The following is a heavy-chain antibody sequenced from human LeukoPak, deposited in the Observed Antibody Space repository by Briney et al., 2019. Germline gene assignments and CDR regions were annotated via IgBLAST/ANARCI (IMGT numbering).Heavy chain of an antibody. Sequence: APVRVSCKASGYTFTSYGISWVRQAPGQGLEWMGWISAYNGNTNYAQKLQGRVTMTTDTSTSTAYMELRSLRSDDTAVYYCARDRSSSWYPEYSQHWGQGTLVTVSS. J-gene: IGHJ1*01. CDR3: ARDRSSSWYPEYSQH. CDR2: ISAYNGNT. D-gene: IGHD6-13*01. CDR1: GYTFTSYG. V-gene: IGHV1-18*01.